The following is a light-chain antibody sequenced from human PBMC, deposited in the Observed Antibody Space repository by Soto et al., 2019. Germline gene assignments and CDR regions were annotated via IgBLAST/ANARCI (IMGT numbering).Light chain of an antibody. Sequence: EIVLTQSPGSLSLFPGETATLSCRASQSLYNNYLAWYQEKPGQAPRLLIHGASSRPTGIPDRFSGSGSGTDFTLTITRLEPEDSAVYYCQQYGSSPRTFGQGTKVEIK. CDR3: QQYGSSPRT. CDR1: QSLYNNY. CDR2: GAS. J-gene: IGKJ1*01. V-gene: IGKV3-20*01.